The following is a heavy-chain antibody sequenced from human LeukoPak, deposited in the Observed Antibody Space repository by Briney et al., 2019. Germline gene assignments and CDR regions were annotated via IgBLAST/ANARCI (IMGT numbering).Heavy chain of an antibody. J-gene: IGHJ4*02. CDR1: GFTFSSYG. D-gene: IGHD3-3*01. V-gene: IGHV3-21*01. CDR3: ARVERLIIQPIDY. Sequence: PGRSLRLSCAASGFTFSSYGMNWVRQAPGKGLEWVSSISSSSSYIYYADSVKGRFTISRDNSKNTLYLQMNSLRAEDTAVYYCARVERLIIQPIDYWGQGTLVTVSS. CDR2: ISSSSSYI.